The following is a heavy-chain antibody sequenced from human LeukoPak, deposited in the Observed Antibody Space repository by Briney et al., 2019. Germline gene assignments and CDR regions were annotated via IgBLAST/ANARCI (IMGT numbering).Heavy chain of an antibody. CDR1: GFTFSGFA. J-gene: IGHJ4*02. CDR3: ARDYAYGSFDY. Sequence: PGRSLRLSCAASGFTFSGFAVHWVRQAPGKGLEWVAVLSYDGNNEYYADSVKGRFTISRDNSKNTLYLQMNSLRAEDTAVYYCARDYAYGSFDYWGQGTLVTVCS. CDR2: LSYDGNNE. V-gene: IGHV3-30*04. D-gene: IGHD4-17*01.